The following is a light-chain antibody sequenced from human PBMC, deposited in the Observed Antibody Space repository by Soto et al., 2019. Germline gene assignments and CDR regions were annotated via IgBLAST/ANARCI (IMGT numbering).Light chain of an antibody. CDR1: SSDVGAYNY. V-gene: IGLV2-14*01. CDR3: YSYTTSCTWV. J-gene: IGLJ3*02. Sequence: QSVLTQPASVSGSPGQSITISCAGTSSDVGAYNYVSWYQQHPDKAPKVMIYEVSIRPSGVSDRFSGSKSGNTASLTISGLQAEDEAVYYCYSYTTSCTWVFGGGTKLTVL. CDR2: EVS.